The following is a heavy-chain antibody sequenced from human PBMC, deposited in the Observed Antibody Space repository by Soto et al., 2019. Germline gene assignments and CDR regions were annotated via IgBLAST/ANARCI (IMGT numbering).Heavy chain of an antibody. CDR2: INHSGST. CDR3: ARRKTIAAAVEVVFDY. J-gene: IGHJ4*02. V-gene: IGHV4-34*01. CDR1: GGSFSGYY. Sequence: PSETLSLTCAVYGGSFSGYYWSWIRQSPGKGLEWIGEINHSGSTNYNPSLKSRVTISVDTSKNQFSLKLSSVTAADTAVYYCARRKTIAAAVEVVFDYWGQGTMVTVYS. D-gene: IGHD6-13*01.